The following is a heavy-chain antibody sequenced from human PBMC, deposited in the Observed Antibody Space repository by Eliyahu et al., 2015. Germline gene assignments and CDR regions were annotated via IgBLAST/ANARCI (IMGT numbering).Heavy chain of an antibody. V-gene: IGHV4-39*01. CDR1: XGXISSSSYY. J-gene: IGHJ4*02. Sequence: QLQLQESGPGLVKPSETLSLTCTVXXGXISSSSYYWGWIRQPPGKGLEWXGSIYYSGSTYYNPSLKSRVTISVDTSKNQFSLKLSSVTAADTAVYYCARQKAAAGSFDYWGQGTLVTVSS. CDR3: ARQKAAAGSFDY. D-gene: IGHD6-13*01. CDR2: IYYSGST.